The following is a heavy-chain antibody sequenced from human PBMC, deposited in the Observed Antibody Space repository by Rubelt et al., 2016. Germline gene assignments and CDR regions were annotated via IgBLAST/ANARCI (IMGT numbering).Heavy chain of an antibody. CDR1: GFTFRSYS. CDR2: ISSTSGTI. CDR3: VKDIGVTAAGFDS. V-gene: IGHV3-48*01. D-gene: IGHD6-13*01. Sequence: EVHLVQSGGGLVNPGGSLRLSCVASGFTFRSYSMNWVRQAPGKGLEWISYISSTSGTIYYADSVKGRFTISRDNAKNSLFLQINSLGAEDTAMYYCVKDIGVTAAGFDSWGQGTLVTVSS. J-gene: IGHJ4*02.